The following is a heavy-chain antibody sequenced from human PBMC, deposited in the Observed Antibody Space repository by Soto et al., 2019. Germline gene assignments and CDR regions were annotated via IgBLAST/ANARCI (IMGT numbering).Heavy chain of an antibody. CDR3: AKGLTAMVTDYYYGMDV. CDR2: ISGSGGST. D-gene: IGHD5-18*01. J-gene: IGHJ6*02. Sequence: AGGSLRLSCAASGFTFSSYAMSWVRQAPGKGLEWVSAISGSGGSTYYADSVKGRFTISRDNSKNTLYLQMNSLRAEDTAVYYCAKGLTAMVTDYYYGMDVWGQGTTVTVSS. CDR1: GFTFSSYA. V-gene: IGHV3-23*01.